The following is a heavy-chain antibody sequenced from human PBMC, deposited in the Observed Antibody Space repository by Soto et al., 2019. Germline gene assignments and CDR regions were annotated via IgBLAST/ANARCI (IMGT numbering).Heavy chain of an antibody. V-gene: IGHV4-4*02. J-gene: IGHJ6*03. D-gene: IGHD2-2*01. CDR3: ARAVYCTTANCWDDFHYYNIDV. Sequence: PSETLSLTCFVSGGFINNDSWWSWVRQAPEXGREWIGEVFHSGGSGYMPSQRGGIALSVDTSKNQFSVKVTSVSAADTAVYYCARAVYCTTANCWDDFHYYNIDVWGQGTAVTVSS. CDR1: GGFINNDSW. CDR2: VFHSGGS.